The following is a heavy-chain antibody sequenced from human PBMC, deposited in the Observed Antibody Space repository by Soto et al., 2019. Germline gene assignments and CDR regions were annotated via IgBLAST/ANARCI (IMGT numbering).Heavy chain of an antibody. CDR2: ISGSGGST. V-gene: IGHV3-23*01. Sequence: PGGSLRLSCAASGFTFSSYAMSWVRQAPGKGLEWVSAISGSGGSTYYADSVKGRFTISRDNSKNTLYLQMNSLRAEDTAVYYCAKDREYCYYSSGYYSGAFDIWGQETMVTVSS. D-gene: IGHD3-22*01. CDR1: GFTFSSYA. J-gene: IGHJ3*02. CDR3: AKDREYCYYSSGYYSGAFDI.